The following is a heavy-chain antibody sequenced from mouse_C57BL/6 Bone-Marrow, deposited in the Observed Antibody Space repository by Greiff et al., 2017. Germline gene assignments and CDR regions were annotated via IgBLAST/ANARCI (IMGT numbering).Heavy chain of an antibody. D-gene: IGHD2-2*01. CDR1: GYSFTDYN. V-gene: IGHV1-39*01. J-gene: IGHJ4*01. CDR3: TTRGYYCAMDY. Sequence: VQLQQSGPELVKPGASVKISCKASGYSFTDYNMNWVKQSNGKSLEWIGVINPNYGTTSYNQKFKGKATITADTSSNTAYLQLSSLTSEDTAVYYCTTRGYYCAMDYWGQGTSVTVSS. CDR2: INPNYGTT.